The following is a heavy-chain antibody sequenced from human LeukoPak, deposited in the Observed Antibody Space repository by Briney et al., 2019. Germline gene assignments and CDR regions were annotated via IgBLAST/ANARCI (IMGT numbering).Heavy chain of an antibody. J-gene: IGHJ6*03. CDR1: GGSFSGYY. V-gene: IGHV4-34*01. Sequence: PSETLSLTCAVYGGSFSGYYWSWIRQPPGKGLEWIGEINHSGSANYNSSLKSRVTISVDTSKNQFSLKLSSVTAADTAVYYCARGGRNGYSYGYYYYYMDVWGKGTTVTVSS. CDR2: INHSGSA. D-gene: IGHD5-18*01. CDR3: ARGGRNGYSYGYYYYYMDV.